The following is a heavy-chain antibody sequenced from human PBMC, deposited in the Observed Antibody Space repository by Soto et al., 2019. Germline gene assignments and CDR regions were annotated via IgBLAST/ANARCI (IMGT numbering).Heavy chain of an antibody. CDR1: GGSISSSRYY. D-gene: IGHD2-2*01. Sequence: PSETLSLTCTGSGGSISSSRYYWGWIRQPPGKGLEWIGSIYYSGSTYYNPSLKSRVTISVDTSKNQFSLKLSSVTAADTAVYYCARLNARINCISTRRLLYYYYGMDVWGQGTTVPVSS. CDR2: IYYSGST. J-gene: IGHJ6*02. V-gene: IGHV4-39*01. CDR3: ARLNARINCISTRRLLYYYYGMDV.